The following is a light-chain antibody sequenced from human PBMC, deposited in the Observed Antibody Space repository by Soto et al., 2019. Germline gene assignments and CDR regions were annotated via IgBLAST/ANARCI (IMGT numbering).Light chain of an antibody. CDR3: QQYGSSPYT. Sequence: EIVLTQSPGTLSLSPGDGATLSCRASQSVSGNSLAWYQQKPGQAPRLLIYGASTRATGIPAKFSGSGSGTDFPLTTSRLEPEDFAVYYCQQYGSSPYTFGQGTKLEIK. CDR1: QSVSGNS. V-gene: IGKV3-20*01. CDR2: GAS. J-gene: IGKJ2*01.